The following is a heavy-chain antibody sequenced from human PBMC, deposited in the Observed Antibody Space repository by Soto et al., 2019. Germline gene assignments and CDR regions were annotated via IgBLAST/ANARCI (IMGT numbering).Heavy chain of an antibody. J-gene: IGHJ4*02. V-gene: IGHV1-8*01. Sequence: QGQLVQSGAEVKKPGASVKVSCKASGYTFTSYDITWVRQTSGQGLEGMGWMNPNSGNTGYAQKFQGRVTMTRNTYISTAYMVMSRLRSEDTAVYYCAREWSSSSAFDYWGQGTLVTVSS. CDR2: MNPNSGNT. CDR3: AREWSSSSAFDY. CDR1: GYTFTSYD. D-gene: IGHD2-15*01.